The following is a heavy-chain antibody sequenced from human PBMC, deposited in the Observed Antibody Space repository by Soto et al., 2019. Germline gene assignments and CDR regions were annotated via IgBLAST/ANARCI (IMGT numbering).Heavy chain of an antibody. V-gene: IGHV1-18*04. CDR3: ARSTTVGTPPSDH. D-gene: IGHD1-1*01. Sequence: ASVKVSCKISGYMFPSYGITWVRQAPGQGLEWMGWISTYNGRTKYSQGLQGRVTMTTDTPTTTVHMELRSLRSDDTAIYYCARSTTVGTPPSDHWGQGTLVTVSS. CDR2: ISTYNGRT. J-gene: IGHJ4*02. CDR1: GYMFPSYG.